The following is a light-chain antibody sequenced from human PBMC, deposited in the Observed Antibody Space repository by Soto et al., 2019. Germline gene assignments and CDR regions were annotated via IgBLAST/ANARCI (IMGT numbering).Light chain of an antibody. CDR3: QQRTKWPPRLT. CDR1: QNIENF. CDR2: DST. V-gene: IGKV3-11*01. Sequence: EITLTQSPDTLSLSPGERATLSCRASQNIENFLAWYQQKPGHPPRLLIYDSTNRAAGVSARFSATASGSDFTLTISSLEPEDFAVYYCQQRTKWPPRLTFGGGTKIELK. J-gene: IGKJ4*01.